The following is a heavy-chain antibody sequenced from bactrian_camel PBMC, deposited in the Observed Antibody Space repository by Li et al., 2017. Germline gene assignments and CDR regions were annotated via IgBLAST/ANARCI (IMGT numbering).Heavy chain of an antibody. V-gene: IGHV3S55*01. CDR3: ATPEGLMREGTIFFASCRFGN. CDR1: GFTFARDD. CDR2: LGRDGTI. Sequence: HVQLVESGGGLVQAGGSLRLTCTATGFTFARDDFDWFRQAPGKECEFVSSLGRDGTIFYADSVKGRFTISRDNAKRTLFLQMDSLKPEDTAMYYCATPEGLMREGTIFFASCRFGNWGQGTQVTVS. J-gene: IGHJ4*01. D-gene: IGHD4*01.